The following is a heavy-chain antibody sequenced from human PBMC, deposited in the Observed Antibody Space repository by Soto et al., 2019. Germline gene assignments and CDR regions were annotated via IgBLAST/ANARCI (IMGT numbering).Heavy chain of an antibody. D-gene: IGHD2-2*02. CDR3: ARGGQYRYFDY. CDR1: GYIFTIFG. V-gene: IGHV1-18*01. J-gene: IGHJ4*02. CDR2: ITAYNGDT. Sequence: ASVKVSCKTSGYIFTIFGISWVRQAPGQGLEWMGWITAYNGDTKYAQKFQGRVTMTTDTATSTAYMELTSLRSDDTAEYYCARGGQYRYFDYWGQGTMVTVYS.